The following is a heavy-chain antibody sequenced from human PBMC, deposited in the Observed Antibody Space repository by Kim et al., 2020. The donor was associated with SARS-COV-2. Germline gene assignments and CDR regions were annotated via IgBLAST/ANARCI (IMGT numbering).Heavy chain of an antibody. CDR1: GGSFSGYY. J-gene: IGHJ3*02. D-gene: IGHD3-10*01. Sequence: SETLSLTCAVYGGSFSGYYWNWIRQPPGKGLEWVGEIEPSGSTNYNAALKTRATISIDTSKKQLSLKLNSVTAADTAAYYCARKGRPRVTFNIWGHGTMV. CDR2: IEPSGST. CDR3: ARKGRPRVTFNI. V-gene: IGHV4-34*01.